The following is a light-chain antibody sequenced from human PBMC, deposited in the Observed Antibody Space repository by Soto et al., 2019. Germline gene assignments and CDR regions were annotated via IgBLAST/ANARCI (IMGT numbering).Light chain of an antibody. CDR2: GNS. Sequence: QSVLTQPPSVSGAPGQRVTISCTGSSSNIGAGYDVHWYQQLPGTAPKLLIYGNSNRPSGVPDRFSGSKSGTAASLAITGLQAEDEADYYCLCDDSSLRGVVFGGGTKLTVL. V-gene: IGLV1-40*01. CDR3: LCDDSSLRGVV. J-gene: IGLJ2*01. CDR1: SSNIGAGYD.